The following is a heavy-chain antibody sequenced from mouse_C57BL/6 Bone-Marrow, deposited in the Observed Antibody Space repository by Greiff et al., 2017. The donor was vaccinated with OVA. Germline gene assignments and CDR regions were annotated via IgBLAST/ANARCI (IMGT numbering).Heavy chain of an antibody. CDR1: GYTFTDYE. J-gene: IGHJ4*01. CDR2: IDPETGGT. Sequence: VKLQESGAELVRPGASVTLSCKASGYTFTDYEMHWVKQTPVHGLAWIGAIDPETGGTAYNQKFKGKAILTADKSSSTAYMELRSLTSEDSAVYYCTRGDLDAMDYWGQGTSVTVSS. D-gene: IGHD3-3*01. V-gene: IGHV1-15*01. CDR3: TRGDLDAMDY.